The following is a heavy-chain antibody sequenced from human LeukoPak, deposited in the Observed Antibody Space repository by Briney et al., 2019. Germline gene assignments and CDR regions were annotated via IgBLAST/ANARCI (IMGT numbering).Heavy chain of an antibody. CDR2: IYPGDSDT. J-gene: IGHJ6*02. CDR3: ARQRSRTSYYYGMDV. D-gene: IGHD6-13*01. Sequence: GASLQISCKGSGYGFTSYWIGWVRRMPGKGLEWMGIIYPGDSDTRYSPSFQGQVTISADKSISTAYLQWSSLKASDTAMYYCARQRSRTSYYYGMDVWGQGTTVTVSS. CDR1: GYGFTSYW. V-gene: IGHV5-51*01.